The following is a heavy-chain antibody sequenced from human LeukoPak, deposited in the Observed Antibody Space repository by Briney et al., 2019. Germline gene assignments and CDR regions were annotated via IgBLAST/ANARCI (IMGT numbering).Heavy chain of an antibody. Sequence: PGGSLRLSCAASGFTFDDYGMSWVRQAPGKGLEWVSYISSSGSTIYYADSVKGRFTISRDNAKNSLYLQMNSLRAEDTAVYYCACGIHDYGDPRGAFDIWGQGTMVTVSS. V-gene: IGHV3-48*03. J-gene: IGHJ3*02. CDR2: ISSSGSTI. CDR1: GFTFDDYG. D-gene: IGHD4-17*01. CDR3: ACGIHDYGDPRGAFDI.